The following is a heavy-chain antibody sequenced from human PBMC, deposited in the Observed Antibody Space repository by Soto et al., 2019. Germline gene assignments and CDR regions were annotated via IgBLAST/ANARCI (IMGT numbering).Heavy chain of an antibody. CDR2: IFHDGTA. D-gene: IGHD3-10*01. CDR1: GVSISSGNW. J-gene: IGHJ4*02. Sequence: SETLSLTCAVSGVSISSGNWWTWVRQTPQRGLEYIGEIFHDGTANYYPSFERRVAISVDTSKTQFSLKLTSVTAADTAIYFCARLVYDTRLNYMYFDFWGQGALVTVSS. CDR3: ARLVYDTRLNYMYFDF. V-gene: IGHV4-4*02.